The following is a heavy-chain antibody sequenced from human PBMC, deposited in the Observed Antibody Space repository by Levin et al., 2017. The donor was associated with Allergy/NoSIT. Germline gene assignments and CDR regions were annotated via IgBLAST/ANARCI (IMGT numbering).Heavy chain of an antibody. J-gene: IGHJ6*02. CDR3: ARSGGRSTFFGVAVPGYYGLDV. V-gene: IGHV3-23*01. CDR2: ISGSRGRT. D-gene: IGHD3-3*01. Sequence: EASVKVSCAASGFTFTEYGMSWVRQAPGKGLEWVSIISGSRGRTYYADSVKGRFTISGDTSRNTLYLEMNSLRAEDTALYYCARSGGRSTFFGVAVPGYYGLDVWGQGTTVTVSS. CDR1: GFTFTEYG.